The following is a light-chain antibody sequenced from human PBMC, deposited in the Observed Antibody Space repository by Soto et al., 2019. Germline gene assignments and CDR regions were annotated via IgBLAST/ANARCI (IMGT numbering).Light chain of an antibody. CDR2: DVS. CDR3: CSYAGTYTGV. J-gene: IGLJ1*01. Sequence: QSVLAQPRSVSGSPGQSVPISCTGTSSDVGRYSYVSWYQQHPGKAPKLMIYDVSGRPSGVPDRFSGSKSGNTASLTISGLQAEDEADYYCCSYAGTYTGVFGTGTKVTVL. CDR1: SSDVGRYSY. V-gene: IGLV2-11*01.